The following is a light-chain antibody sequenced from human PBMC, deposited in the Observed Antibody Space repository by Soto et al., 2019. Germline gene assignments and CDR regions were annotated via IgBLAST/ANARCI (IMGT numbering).Light chain of an antibody. CDR1: GSSIGTNT. J-gene: IGLJ2*01. Sequence: QSVLTQPPSASGTPGQRVTISCSGSGSSIGTNTVNWYRQLPGTAPKLLIYGNNQRPSGVPDRFSGSKSGTSASLAISGLQSYVEAEYYCAALDGILTHVLFGRGSK. CDR2: GNN. CDR3: AALDGILTHVL. V-gene: IGLV1-44*01.